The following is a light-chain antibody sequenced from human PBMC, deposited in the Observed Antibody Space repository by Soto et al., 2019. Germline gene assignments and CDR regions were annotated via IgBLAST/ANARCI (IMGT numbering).Light chain of an antibody. CDR3: QQRSNWPVT. Sequence: EIVLTQSLATMSLSPRERAPLFCRACQSARSYLAWYQQKPGQAPRHLIYGAATRATGIPARFSGSGSGTEFTLITSSLQSEDFAVYYCQQRSNWPVTFGQGTRLEIK. CDR2: GAA. V-gene: IGKV3-11*01. J-gene: IGKJ5*01. CDR1: QSARSY.